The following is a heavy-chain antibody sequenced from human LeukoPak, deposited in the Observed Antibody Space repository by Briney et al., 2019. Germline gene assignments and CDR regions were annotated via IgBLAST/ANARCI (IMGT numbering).Heavy chain of an antibody. V-gene: IGHV3-23*01. Sequence: PGGSLRLSSAASGFTFSSYAMSWVRQAPGKGLEWVSSFSGSGSTYYADSVKGRFTISRDNSKNTLYLQMNSLRAEDTAVYYCTGDGVAGTGTVYWGQGTLVTVSS. J-gene: IGHJ4*02. D-gene: IGHD6-19*01. CDR2: FSGSGST. CDR3: TGDGVAGTGTVY. CDR1: GFTFSSYA.